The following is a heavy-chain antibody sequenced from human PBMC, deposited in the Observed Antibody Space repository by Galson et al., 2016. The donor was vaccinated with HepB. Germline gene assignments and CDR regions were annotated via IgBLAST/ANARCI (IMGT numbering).Heavy chain of an antibody. CDR3: ARVGRGTDAFDI. J-gene: IGHJ3*02. V-gene: IGHV4-61*01. D-gene: IGHD1-1*01. CDR1: GGSVSSGSYY. Sequence: ETLSLTCTVSGGSVSSGSYYWSWIRQPPGKGLEWIGYIYYSRSTKNNPPLKSRVTISVDTYKNQFSLKLSSVTAADTAVYYCARVGRGTDAFDIWGQGTMVTVSS. CDR2: IYYSRST.